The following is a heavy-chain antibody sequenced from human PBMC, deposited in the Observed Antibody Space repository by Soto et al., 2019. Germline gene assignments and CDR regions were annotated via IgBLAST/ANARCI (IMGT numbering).Heavy chain of an antibody. CDR3: AREPVTAKPEGVDF. CDR2: INPNSGGT. D-gene: IGHD2-21*02. Sequence: ASVKVSCKXSGYTFSDYYIHWVRQAPGQGLEWMGWINPNSGGTKYAPKFQGGVTMTRDTSITTAYMELSRLRSGDTAVYYCAREPVTAKPEGVDFWGQGTLVTVSS. CDR1: GYTFSDYY. J-gene: IGHJ4*02. V-gene: IGHV1-2*02.